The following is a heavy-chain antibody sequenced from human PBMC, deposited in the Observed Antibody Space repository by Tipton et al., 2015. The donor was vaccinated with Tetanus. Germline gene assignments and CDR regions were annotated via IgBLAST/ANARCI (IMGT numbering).Heavy chain of an antibody. D-gene: IGHD3-3*01. V-gene: IGHV3-30*18. J-gene: IGHJ4*02. CDR2: ISFHEISK. CDR3: AKDLWGGSNSAQIDF. CDR1: GFTFTSFG. Sequence: SLRLSCVASGFTFTSFGMHWVRQAPGKGLEWVADISFHEISKNYADSVKGRFTISRDNSKKTVDLQMNSLRPEDTALYYCAKDLWGGSNSAQIDFWGQGTLVTVSS.